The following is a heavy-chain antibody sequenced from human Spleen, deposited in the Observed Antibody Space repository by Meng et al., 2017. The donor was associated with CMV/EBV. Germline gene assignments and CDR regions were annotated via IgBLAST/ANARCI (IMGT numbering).Heavy chain of an antibody. D-gene: IGHD6-19*01. CDR3: AREASGWYWFDP. CDR2: INPNSGGT. V-gene: IGHV1-2*02. CDR1: EYTFTAYY. J-gene: IGHJ5*02. Sequence: ASVKVSCKASEYTFTAYYIHWVRQAPGQGLEWMGWINPNSGGTNYAQKFQGRVTMTRDTSISTAYMELSSLRSEDTAVYYCAREASGWYWFDPWGQGTLVTVSS.